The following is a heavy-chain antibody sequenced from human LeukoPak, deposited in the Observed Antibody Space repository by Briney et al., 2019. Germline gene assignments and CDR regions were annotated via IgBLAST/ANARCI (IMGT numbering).Heavy chain of an antibody. J-gene: IGHJ5*02. CDR1: GGSFSGYY. D-gene: IGHD6-19*01. CDR2: INHSGST. Sequence: PSETLSLTCAVYGGSFSGYYWSWIRQPPGKGLEWIGEINHSGSTNYNPSLKSRVTISVDTSKNQFSLKLSSVTAADTAVYYCASRYSSGWYWFDPWGQGTLVTVSS. V-gene: IGHV4-34*01. CDR3: ASRYSSGWYWFDP.